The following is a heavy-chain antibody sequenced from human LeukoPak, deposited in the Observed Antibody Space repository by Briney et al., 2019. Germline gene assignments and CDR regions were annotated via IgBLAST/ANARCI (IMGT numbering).Heavy chain of an antibody. V-gene: IGHV4-4*07. D-gene: IGHD4-17*01. CDR2: IYSGGST. Sequence: SETLSLTCTVSGGSISTYYWSWIRQPPGKGLEWIGRIYSGGSTNYNPSLKSRVTLSVDTSKNQFSLRLSSLTVADTAVYYCAREGRYGDYEGYWGQGTLVTVSS. J-gene: IGHJ4*02. CDR1: GGSISTYY. CDR3: AREGRYGDYEGY.